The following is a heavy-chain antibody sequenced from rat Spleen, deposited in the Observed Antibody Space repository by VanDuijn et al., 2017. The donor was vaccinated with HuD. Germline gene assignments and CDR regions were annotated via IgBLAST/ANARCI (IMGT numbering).Heavy chain of an antibody. Sequence: QVQLKESGPGLVQPSQTLSVTCTVSGFSLTSYHVSWIRQPPGKGLEWMGVMWSSGSADYNSVLKSRLSISRDTSKNQVFLKMNSRQSEDTTTYYCARGAYGGYSEWFDYWGQGVMVTVSS. CDR2: MWSSGSA. J-gene: IGHJ2*01. CDR3: ARGAYGGYSEWFDY. CDR1: GFSLTSYH. D-gene: IGHD1-11*01. V-gene: IGHV2-45*01.